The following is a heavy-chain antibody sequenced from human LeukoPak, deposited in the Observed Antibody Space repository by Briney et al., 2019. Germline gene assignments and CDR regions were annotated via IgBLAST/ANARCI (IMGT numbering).Heavy chain of an antibody. CDR2: IWYDGSNK. CDR1: GFTFSSYG. CDR3: ARDGYYYDSSGPDY. Sequence: GSLRLSCAASGFTFSSYGMHWVRQAPGKGLEWVAAIWYDGSNKYYADSVKGRFTISRDNSKNTLYLQMNSLRAEDTAVYYCARDGYYYDSSGPDYWGQGTLVTVSS. D-gene: IGHD3-22*01. J-gene: IGHJ4*02. V-gene: IGHV3-33*01.